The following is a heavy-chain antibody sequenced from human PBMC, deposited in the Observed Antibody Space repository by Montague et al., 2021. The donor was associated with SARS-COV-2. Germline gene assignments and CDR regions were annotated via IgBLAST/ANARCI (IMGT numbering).Heavy chain of an antibody. CDR3: ARGGGYYNYGLDV. Sequence: LVKPTQTLTLTCTFSGFSLSTSGMCVSWIRQPPGRGLEWIGYIYYSGSTDYSPSLKSRVTISLDTSKNQFSLKVTSVTAAGTAVYYCARGGGYYNYGLDVWGPGTTVTVSS. CDR2: IYYSGST. J-gene: IGHJ6*02. CDR1: GFSLSTSGMC. D-gene: IGHD3-22*01. V-gene: IGHV4-61*08.